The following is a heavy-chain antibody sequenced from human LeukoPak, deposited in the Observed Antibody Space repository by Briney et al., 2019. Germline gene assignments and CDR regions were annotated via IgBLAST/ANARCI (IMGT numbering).Heavy chain of an antibody. J-gene: IGHJ3*02. Sequence: ASVKVSCKASGYTFTSYYMHWVRQAPGQGLEWMGIINPSGGSTSYAQKFQGRVTMTRDTSTSTVYMEPSSLRSEDTAVYYCARDFGGDIVVVPAATDAFDIWGQGTMVTVSS. V-gene: IGHV1-46*03. CDR1: GYTFTSYY. D-gene: IGHD2-2*01. CDR2: INPSGGST. CDR3: ARDFGGDIVVVPAATDAFDI.